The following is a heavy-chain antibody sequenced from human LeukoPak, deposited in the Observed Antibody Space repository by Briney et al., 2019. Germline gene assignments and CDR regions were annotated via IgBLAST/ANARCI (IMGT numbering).Heavy chain of an antibody. Sequence: GGSLRLSCAASGFTFSSYWMHWVRQAPWKGLEWVSRSNGDGGSTNYADSVKGRFTISRDNAKNTLYLQMNSLRAEDTAVYYCARGSSTSCYYWGQGTLVTVSS. CDR3: ARGSSTSCYY. CDR1: GFTFSSYW. V-gene: IGHV3-74*01. J-gene: IGHJ4*02. CDR2: SNGDGGST. D-gene: IGHD2-2*01.